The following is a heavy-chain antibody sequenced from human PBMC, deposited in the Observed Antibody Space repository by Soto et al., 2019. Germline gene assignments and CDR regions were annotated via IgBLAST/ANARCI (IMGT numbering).Heavy chain of an antibody. D-gene: IGHD3-9*01. CDR3: TTDFYYFDWLLQSDYFDY. CDR1: GFTFSNAW. V-gene: IGHV3-15*01. CDR2: IKSKTDGGTT. J-gene: IGHJ4*02. Sequence: SLRLSCAASGFTFSNAWMSWVRQAPGKGLEWVGRIKSKTDGGTTDYAAPVKGRFTISRDDSKNTLYLQMNSLKTEDTAVYYCTTDFYYFDWLLQSDYFDYWGQGTLVTVSS.